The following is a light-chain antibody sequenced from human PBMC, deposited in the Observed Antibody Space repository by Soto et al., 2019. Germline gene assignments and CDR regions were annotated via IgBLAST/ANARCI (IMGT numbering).Light chain of an antibody. Sequence: QSVLTQPASVSGSPGQSITISCTGTSSDVGGYNFVSWYQQHPGKAPKLMIYEVSKRPSGVPNRFSGSKSGNTASLTISGLQSEEEADYFCNLYTPRSTHVFGTATKLTVL. CDR1: SSDVGGYNF. J-gene: IGLJ1*01. CDR2: EVS. CDR3: NLYTPRSTHV. V-gene: IGLV2-14*01.